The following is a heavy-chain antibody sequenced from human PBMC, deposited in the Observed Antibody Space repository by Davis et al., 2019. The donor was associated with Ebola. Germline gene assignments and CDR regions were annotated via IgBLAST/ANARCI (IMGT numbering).Heavy chain of an antibody. Sequence: PSETLSLTCTVSGGSIGSSSYNWSWIRQPAGKGREWIGHIYTSGSTNYNPSLKNRVTISVDTSKNQFSLKLSSVTAADTAVYYCARSNWGSFRWDYWGQGTLVTVSS. CDR2: IYTSGST. V-gene: IGHV4-61*09. D-gene: IGHD7-27*01. J-gene: IGHJ4*02. CDR3: ARSNWGSFRWDY. CDR1: GGSIGSSSYN.